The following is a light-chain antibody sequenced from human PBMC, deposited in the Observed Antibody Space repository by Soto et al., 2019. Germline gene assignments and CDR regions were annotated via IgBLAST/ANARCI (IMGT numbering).Light chain of an antibody. CDR1: QGIASH. J-gene: IGKJ5*01. CDR3: QQLNSYPIT. Sequence: DIQLTQSPSFLSASVGDRVTITCRASQGIASHLAWYQQKPGKAPKLLIYAASALHSGFPSRFSGSGSGTEFTLTISSLQPEDFATYYCQQLNSYPITVGQGTRLEIK. V-gene: IGKV1-9*01. CDR2: AAS.